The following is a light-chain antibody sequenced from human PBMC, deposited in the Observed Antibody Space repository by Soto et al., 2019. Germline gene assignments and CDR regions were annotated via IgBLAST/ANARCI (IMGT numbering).Light chain of an antibody. V-gene: IGKV3-20*01. CDR1: QSVSSSY. CDR3: QQYGSSPPYT. CDR2: GAS. J-gene: IGKJ2*01. Sequence: EIVLTQSPGTLSLSPGERATLSRRASQSVSSSYLAWYQQKPGQAPRLLIYGASSRATGIPDRFSGSGSGTDVTLTISRLEPEDFAVYYCQQYGSSPPYTFGQGTKLEIK.